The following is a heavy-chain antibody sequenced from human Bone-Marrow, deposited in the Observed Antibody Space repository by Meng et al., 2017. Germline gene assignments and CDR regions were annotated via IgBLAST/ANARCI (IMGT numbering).Heavy chain of an antibody. CDR1: GGTFSSYT. J-gene: IGHJ6*02. D-gene: IGHD5-18*01. V-gene: IGHV1-69*02. CDR2: IIPILGIA. Sequence: SVKVSCKASGGTFSSYTISGVRQAPGQGLEWMGRIIPILGIANYAQKFQGRVTITADKSTSTAYMELSSLRSEDTAVYYCARSIQLWSQYYYYDMDVWGQGTTVTVSS. CDR3: ARSIQLWSQYYYYDMDV.